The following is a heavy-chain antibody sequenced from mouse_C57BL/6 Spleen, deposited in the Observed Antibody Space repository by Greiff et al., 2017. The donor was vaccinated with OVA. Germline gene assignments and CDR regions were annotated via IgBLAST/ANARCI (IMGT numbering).Heavy chain of an antibody. D-gene: IGHD2-4*01. Sequence: QVHVKQSGAELARPGASVKMSCKASGYTFTSYTMHWVKQRPGQGLEWIGYINPSSGYTKYNQKFKDKATLTADKSSSTAYMQLSSLTSEDSAVYYCARDDDVDYAMDYWGQGTSVTVSS. CDR1: GYTFTSYT. CDR2: INPSSGYT. V-gene: IGHV1-4*01. J-gene: IGHJ4*01. CDR3: ARDDDVDYAMDY.